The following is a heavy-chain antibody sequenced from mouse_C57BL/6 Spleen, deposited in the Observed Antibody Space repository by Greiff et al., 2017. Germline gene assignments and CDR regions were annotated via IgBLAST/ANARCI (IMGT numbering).Heavy chain of an antibody. J-gene: IGHJ1*03. CDR1: GFTFSSYT. D-gene: IGHD2-4*01. V-gene: IGHV5-9*01. CDR2: ISGGGGNT. Sequence: EVHLVESGGGLVKPGGSLKLSCAASGFTFSSYTMSWVRQTPEQRLEWVATISGGGGNTSYPDSVKGRFTISRDNAKNTLYLQLSSLRSEDTALYYCARRDYDYDGDWYFDVWGTGTTVTVSS. CDR3: ARRDYDYDGDWYFDV.